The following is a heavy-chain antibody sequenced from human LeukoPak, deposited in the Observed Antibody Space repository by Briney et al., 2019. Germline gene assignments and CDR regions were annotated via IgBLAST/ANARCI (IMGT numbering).Heavy chain of an antibody. J-gene: IGHJ2*01. CDR3: ARGRGGKPLYWYFDL. V-gene: IGHV4-39*07. D-gene: IGHD4-23*01. Sequence: SETLSLTCTVSGGSISSSSYYWGWIRQPPGKGLEWIGSIYYSGSTYYNPSLKSRVTISVDTSKNQFSLKLSSVTAADTAVYYCARGRGGKPLYWYFDLWGRGTLVTVSS. CDR1: GGSISSSSYY. CDR2: IYYSGST.